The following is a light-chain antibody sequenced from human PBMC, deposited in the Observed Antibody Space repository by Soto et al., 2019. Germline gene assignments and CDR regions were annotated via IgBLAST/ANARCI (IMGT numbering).Light chain of an antibody. V-gene: IGLV2-14*01. CDR1: SSDVGGYNY. CDR3: SSYTSSSTLYG. CDR2: EVS. J-gene: IGLJ1*01. Sequence: QSALTQPASVSGSPGQSITISCTGTSSDVGGYNYVSWYQQHPGKAPKLMSYEVSNRPSGVSNRFSGSKSGNTASLTISGLQAEDEADYYCSSYTSSSTLYGFGTGTKLTVL.